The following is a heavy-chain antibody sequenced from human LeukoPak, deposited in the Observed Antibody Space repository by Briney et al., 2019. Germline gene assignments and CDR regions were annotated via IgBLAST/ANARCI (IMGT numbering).Heavy chain of an antibody. J-gene: IGHJ4*02. Sequence: RTGGSLRLSCAASGFSFRTYWMSWVRRAPGKGLEWVANINQDGSDIYYMDSVKGRFTLSRDNAKNSLYLQMNSLRAEDTAVYFCATDGDDGSHYYGDYWGQGILVTVSS. CDR2: INQDGSDI. CDR1: GFSFRTYW. CDR3: ATDGDDGSHYYGDY. D-gene: IGHD3-22*01. V-gene: IGHV3-7*01.